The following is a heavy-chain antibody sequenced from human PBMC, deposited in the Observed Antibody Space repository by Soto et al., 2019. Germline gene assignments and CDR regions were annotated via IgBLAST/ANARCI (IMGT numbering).Heavy chain of an antibody. J-gene: IGHJ4*02. Sequence: GGSLRLSCAASGFTFSSYGMHWVRQAPGKGLEWVAVISYDGSNKYYADSVKGRFTISRDNSKNTLYLQMNSLRAEDTAVYYCATRDPDFWSGYYSDYWGQGTLVTVSS. V-gene: IGHV3-30*03. CDR2: ISYDGSNK. CDR3: ATRDPDFWSGYYSDY. CDR1: GFTFSSYG. D-gene: IGHD3-3*01.